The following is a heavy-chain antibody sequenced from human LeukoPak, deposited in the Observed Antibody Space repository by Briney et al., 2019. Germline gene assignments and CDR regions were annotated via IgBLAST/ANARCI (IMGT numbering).Heavy chain of an antibody. CDR3: ARDMIAARPNWFDP. V-gene: IGHV1-18*01. Sequence: GASVKVSCKASGYSFTTYGISWVRQAPGQGLEWMGWISACNGNTNYAQKLQGRVTMTTDTSTSTAYMELRSLRYDDTAVYYCARDMIAARPNWFDPWGQGTLVTVSS. CDR2: ISACNGNT. CDR1: GYSFTTYG. D-gene: IGHD6-6*01. J-gene: IGHJ5*02.